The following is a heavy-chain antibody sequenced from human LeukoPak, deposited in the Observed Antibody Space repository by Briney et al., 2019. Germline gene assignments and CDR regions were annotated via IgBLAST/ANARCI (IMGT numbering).Heavy chain of an antibody. V-gene: IGHV3-66*01. CDR3: AKDSKIPQQPLDY. D-gene: IGHD6-13*01. CDR1: GFTVSNNY. J-gene: IGHJ4*02. CDR2: IYSVNRT. Sequence: GGSLRLSCAASGFTVSNNYKSWVRQAPGKGLEWVSVIYSVNRTSYADSVKGRFTISRDSSKNTLCLQMNSLRAEDTAVYYCAKDSKIPQQPLDYWGQGTLVTVSS.